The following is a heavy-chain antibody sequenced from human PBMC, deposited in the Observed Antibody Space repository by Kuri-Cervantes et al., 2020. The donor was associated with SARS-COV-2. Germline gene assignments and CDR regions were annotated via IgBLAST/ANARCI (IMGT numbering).Heavy chain of an antibody. Sequence: GESLKISCAASGFTFSNAWMNWVRQAPGKGLEWVAVISYDGSNKYYADSVKGRFTISRDNSKNTLYLQMNSLRAEDTAVYYCAGASGIAVAGTHWGYWGQGTLVTSPQ. CDR3: AGASGIAVAGTHWGY. CDR2: ISYDGSNK. CDR1: GFTFSNAW. J-gene: IGHJ4*02. D-gene: IGHD6-19*01. V-gene: IGHV3-30*01.